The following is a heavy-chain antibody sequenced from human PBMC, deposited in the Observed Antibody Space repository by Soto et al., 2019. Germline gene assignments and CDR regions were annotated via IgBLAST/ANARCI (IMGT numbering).Heavy chain of an antibody. CDR1: GFTLSSYA. CDR3: AKVLEAYSSSWYYFDY. D-gene: IGHD6-13*01. J-gene: IGHJ4*02. CDR2: ISGSGGST. V-gene: IGHV3-23*01. Sequence: PGGSLRLSCAASGFTLSSYAMSWVRQAPGKGLEWVSAISGSGGSTYYADSVKGRFTISRDNSKNTLYLQMNSLRAEDTAVYYCAKVLEAYSSSWYYFDYWGQGTLVTVSS.